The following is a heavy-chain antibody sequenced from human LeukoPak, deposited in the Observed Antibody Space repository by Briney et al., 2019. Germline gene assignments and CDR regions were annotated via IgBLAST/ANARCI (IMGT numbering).Heavy chain of an antibody. J-gene: IGHJ4*02. CDR3: AGGSTIAVAGIDF. Sequence: SETLSLTCTVYSGSFSCYFWSWIRQPPGKGLEWIGEINHSGSTNYNPSLKSRVTISVDTSKNQFSLKLSSVTAADTAVYYCAGGSTIAVAGIDFWGQGTLVTVSS. CDR2: INHSGST. CDR1: SGSFSCYF. D-gene: IGHD6-13*01. V-gene: IGHV4-34*01.